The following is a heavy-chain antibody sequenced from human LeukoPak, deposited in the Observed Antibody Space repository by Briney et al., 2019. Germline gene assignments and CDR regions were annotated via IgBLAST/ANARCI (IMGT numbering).Heavy chain of an antibody. Sequence: TSETLSLTCTVSGYSISNGYYWDWIRQPPGRGLEWIGNIYRSGSTSYNPSLKSRVTISVNTSKNQFSLKVISVTAADTAVYYCARRHSSGWFYYWGQGTLVTVSS. V-gene: IGHV4-38-2*02. CDR1: GYSISNGYY. J-gene: IGHJ4*02. CDR3: ARRHSSGWFYY. CDR2: IYRSGST. D-gene: IGHD6-19*01.